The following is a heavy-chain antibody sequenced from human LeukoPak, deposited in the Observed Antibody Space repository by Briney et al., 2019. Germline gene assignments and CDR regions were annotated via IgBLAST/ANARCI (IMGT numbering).Heavy chain of an antibody. V-gene: IGHV3-23*01. CDR2: ISGSGGST. Sequence: GGSLRLSCAASGFSFSIYAMSWVRQAPGKGLEWVSAISGSGGSTYCADSVKGRFTISRDNSKNTLYLQMNSLRAEDTAVYYCAKDSPIFGVVIPPDYWGQGTLVTVSS. CDR3: AKDSPIFGVVIPPDY. CDR1: GFSFSIYA. D-gene: IGHD3-3*01. J-gene: IGHJ4*02.